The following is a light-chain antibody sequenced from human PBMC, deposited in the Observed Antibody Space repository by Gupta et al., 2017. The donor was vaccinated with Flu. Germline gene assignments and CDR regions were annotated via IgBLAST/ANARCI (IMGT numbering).Light chain of an antibody. CDR2: HSA. CDR1: QSISSH. J-gene: IGKJ4*01. Sequence: ELMLTQSPATLSLSPRERATLSCRASQSISSHSSWDQQKPGQAPRLLIYHSANRATGIPNRFSGSGSGTDFALTLSSLEPEDFAIYYCQQRDNWPPGATFGGGTKVEIK. CDR3: QQRDNWPPGAT. V-gene: IGKV3-11*01.